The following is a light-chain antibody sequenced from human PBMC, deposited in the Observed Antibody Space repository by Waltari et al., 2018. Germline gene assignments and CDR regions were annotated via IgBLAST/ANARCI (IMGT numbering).Light chain of an antibody. CDR1: SGSVPTTSY. V-gene: IGLV8-61*01. Sequence: QTVVTQDPSLSVSPGGTVTTTCALTSGSVPTTSYLTWYQHTPGQPPRTLVYKGSSRSSGVPDRFAGSVLGNTAALTITGAQADDESNYYCSLYMGSGIWVFGGGTKLTVL. CDR2: KGS. CDR3: SLYMGSGIWV. J-gene: IGLJ3*02.